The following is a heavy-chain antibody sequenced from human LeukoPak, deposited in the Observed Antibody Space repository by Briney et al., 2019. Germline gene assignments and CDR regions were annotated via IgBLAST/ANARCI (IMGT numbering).Heavy chain of an antibody. CDR3: ARRGIRLPAANR. D-gene: IGHD2-2*01. Sequence: SETLSLTRTVSGGSISSGDYYWSWIRQPPGRGLEWIGYIYYSGSTYYNPSLKSRVTISVDTSKYQFSLKLSSVTAADTAVYYCARRGIRLPAANRWGQGTMVTVSS. CDR2: IYYSGST. V-gene: IGHV4-30-4*08. J-gene: IGHJ3*01. CDR1: GGSISSGDYY.